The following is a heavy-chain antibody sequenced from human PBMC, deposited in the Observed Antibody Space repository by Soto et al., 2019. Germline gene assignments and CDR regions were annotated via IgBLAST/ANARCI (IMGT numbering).Heavy chain of an antibody. Sequence: QVQLVESGGGVVQPGRSLRLSCAASGFAFSTYGMHWVRQAPGKGLEWVAVTTSDGARINYADSVKGRFTISRDNCRTTLYLQMNSLRIDDTAVYYCARKNPGRGWELPDYWGQGSLVTVSS. J-gene: IGHJ4*02. CDR1: GFAFSTYG. CDR3: ARKNPGRGWELPDY. CDR2: TTSDGARI. D-gene: IGHD1-26*01. V-gene: IGHV3-30*03.